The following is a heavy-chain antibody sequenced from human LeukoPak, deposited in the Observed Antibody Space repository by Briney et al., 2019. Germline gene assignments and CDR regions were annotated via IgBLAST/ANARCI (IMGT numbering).Heavy chain of an antibody. J-gene: IGHJ4*02. CDR3: AKDQRWESPHYLDS. D-gene: IGHD1-26*01. CDR1: GFTFSSYG. Sequence: GGSLRLSCAASGFTFSSYGMHWVRQAPGKGLEWVAVISYDGSNKYYADSVKGRFTISRDNSKNTLYVQMNSLRDEDTALYYCAKDQRWESPHYLDSWGQGTLVTVSS. V-gene: IGHV3-30*18. CDR2: ISYDGSNK.